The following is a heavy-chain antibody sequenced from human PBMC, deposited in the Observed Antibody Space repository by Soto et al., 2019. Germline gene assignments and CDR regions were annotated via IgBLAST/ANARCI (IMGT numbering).Heavy chain of an antibody. V-gene: IGHV1-3*01. Sequence: GASVKVSCKASGYTFTSYAMHWVRQAPGQRLEWMGWINAGNGNRKYSQKFQGRVTITRDTSATTAYMELSSLRPEDTAVYYRARDVAAADYWGQGTLVTVSS. CDR1: GYTFTSYA. CDR2: INAGNGNR. D-gene: IGHD6-13*01. J-gene: IGHJ4*02. CDR3: ARDVAAADY.